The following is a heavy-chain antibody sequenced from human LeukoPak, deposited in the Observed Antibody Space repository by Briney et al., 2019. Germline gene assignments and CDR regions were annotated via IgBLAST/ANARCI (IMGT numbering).Heavy chain of an antibody. CDR2: IYPGDSDT. Sequence: GESLKISCKGSGYSFTSYWIGWVRQMPGKGLEWMGIIYPGDSDTRYSPSFQGQVTISADKSISTAYLQWSSLKASDTAMYYCARQWAAAGRGGWPWDYYYYGMDVWGQGTTVTVSS. J-gene: IGHJ6*02. CDR1: GYSFTSYW. V-gene: IGHV5-51*01. CDR3: ARQWAAAGRGGWPWDYYYYGMDV. D-gene: IGHD6-13*01.